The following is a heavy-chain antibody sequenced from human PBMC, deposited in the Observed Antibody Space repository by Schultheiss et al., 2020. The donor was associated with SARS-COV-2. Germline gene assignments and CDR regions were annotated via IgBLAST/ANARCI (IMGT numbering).Heavy chain of an antibody. V-gene: IGHV4-59*01. CDR2: IYYSGSS. Sequence: SETLSLTCTVSGGSISSYYWSWIRQPPGKGLEWIGYIYYSGSSNYNPSLKSRVTISVDTSKNQFSLKLSSVTAADTAVYYCARDLHGAAASVWLLYGMDVWGQGTTVTVSS. CDR1: GGSISSYY. CDR3: ARDLHGAAASVWLLYGMDV. D-gene: IGHD6-13*01. J-gene: IGHJ6*02.